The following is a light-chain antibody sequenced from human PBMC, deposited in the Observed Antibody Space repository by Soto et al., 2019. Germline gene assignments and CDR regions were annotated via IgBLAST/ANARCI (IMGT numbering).Light chain of an antibody. CDR1: QNVRNY. J-gene: IGKJ4*01. CDR3: QQTYRSYLT. Sequence: DIQMTQSPSSLSASVGARVTITCRASQNVRNYVNWYVQKAGKAPEVLIYAASSLHSVVPSRVSGNGSETEFTLNTKSLQPEDSAAYYRQQTYRSYLTCGGGTKAEIK. V-gene: IGKV1-39*01. CDR2: AAS.